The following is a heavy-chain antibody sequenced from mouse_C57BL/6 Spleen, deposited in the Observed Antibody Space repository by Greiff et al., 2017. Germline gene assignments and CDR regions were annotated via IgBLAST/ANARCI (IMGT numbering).Heavy chain of an antibody. CDR3: ATVVGPFYYAMDD. Sequence: VQLRQSGPELVKPGASVKISCKASGYAFSSSWMNWVKQRPGKGLEWIGRIYPGDGDTNYNGKFKGKATLTADKSSSTAYMQLSSLTSEDSAVYFCATVVGPFYYAMDDWGQGTSVTVSS. D-gene: IGHD1-1*01. CDR1: GYAFSSSW. CDR2: IYPGDGDT. J-gene: IGHJ4*01. V-gene: IGHV1-82*01.